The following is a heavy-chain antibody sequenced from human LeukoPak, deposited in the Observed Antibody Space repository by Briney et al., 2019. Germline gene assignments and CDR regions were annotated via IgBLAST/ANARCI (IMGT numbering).Heavy chain of an antibody. J-gene: IGHJ3*02. CDR1: GYTFTGYY. V-gene: IGHV1-2*02. D-gene: IGHD3-22*01. CDR2: INPNSNAT. CDR3: ARAKDFYDSSAYYWAFDI. Sequence: ASVKVSCKASGYTFTGYYMHWVRQAPGQGLEWMGWINPNSNATNSAQNFQGRVTMTRDTSIRTAYMELSRLRSDDTAVYYCARAKDFYDSSAYYWAFDIWGQGTMVTVSS.